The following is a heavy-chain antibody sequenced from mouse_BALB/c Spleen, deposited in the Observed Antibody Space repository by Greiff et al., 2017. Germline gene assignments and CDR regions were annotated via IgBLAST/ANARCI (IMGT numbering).Heavy chain of an antibody. CDR1: GFTFSSYA. CDR3: ARTGTVSHPWFAY. D-gene: IGHD4-1*01. J-gene: IGHJ3*01. Sequence: DVKLVESGGGLVKPGGSLKLSCAASGFTFSSYAMSWVRQTPEKRLEWVATISSGGSYTYYPDSVKGRFTISRDNAKNTLYLQMSSLRSEDTAMYYCARTGTVSHPWFAYWGQGTLVTVSA. CDR2: ISSGGSYT. V-gene: IGHV5-9-3*01.